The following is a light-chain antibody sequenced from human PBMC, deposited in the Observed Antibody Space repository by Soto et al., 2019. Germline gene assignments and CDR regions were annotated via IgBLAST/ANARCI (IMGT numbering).Light chain of an antibody. CDR1: QYVSSN. J-gene: IGKJ2*01. CDR3: QQYFYWPPYT. V-gene: IGKV3-15*01. Sequence: EIEMTQSPVTLSVSPGERATLSCRASQYVSSNLAWYQQRPGQAPRLLIYGASTRATGIPARFSGSGSGTEFTLTISSLQSEDFAVYYCQQYFYWPPYTFGQGTKLEIK. CDR2: GAS.